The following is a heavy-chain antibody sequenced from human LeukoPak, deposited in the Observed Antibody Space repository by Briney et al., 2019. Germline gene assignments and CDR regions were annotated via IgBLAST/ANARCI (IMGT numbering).Heavy chain of an antibody. CDR2: LHYSGST. D-gene: IGHD1-14*01. CDR1: GGSISRDY. V-gene: IGHV4-59*08. CDR3: ARAYRGAFDI. J-gene: IGHJ3*02. Sequence: SETLSLTCTASGGSISRDYWSWIRQPPGKGLEWIGYLHYSGSTSYNPSLKSRVTISVDTSKNRFSLKLSSVTAADTAVYYCARAYRGAFDIWGQGTMVTVSS.